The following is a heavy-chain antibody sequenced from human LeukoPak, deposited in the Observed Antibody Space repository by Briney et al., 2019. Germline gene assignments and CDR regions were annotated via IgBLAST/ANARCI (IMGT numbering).Heavy chain of an antibody. CDR2: YPADSDT. D-gene: IGHD3-22*01. V-gene: IGHV5-51*01. J-gene: IGHJ4*02. CDR3: ARVNYYDSSGSYLTH. Sequence: YPADSDTRYSPSFQGQVTISADKSISTAYLQWSSLEASDTAMYYCARVNYYDSSGSYLTHWGQGTLVTVSS.